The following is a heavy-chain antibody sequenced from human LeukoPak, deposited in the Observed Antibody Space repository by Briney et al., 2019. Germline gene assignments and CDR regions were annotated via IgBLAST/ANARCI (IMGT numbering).Heavy chain of an antibody. CDR2: MNPKSGDT. J-gene: IGHJ5*02. CDR3: ARDLYGSGSSGFDP. Sequence: ASVKVSCKASGYTLTSHDINWVRQAAGQGLEWMGWMNPKSGDTGYAQKFQDRVAMTRDTSINTVYMELSSLTSEGTAVYYCARDLYGSGSSGFDPWGQGILVTVSS. V-gene: IGHV1-8*01. CDR1: GYTLTSHD. D-gene: IGHD3-10*01.